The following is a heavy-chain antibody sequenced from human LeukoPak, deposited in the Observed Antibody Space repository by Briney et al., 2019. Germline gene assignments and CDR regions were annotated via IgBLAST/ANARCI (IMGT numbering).Heavy chain of an antibody. Sequence: PSETLSLTCTGSGGSISSYYWSWLRQPPGKGLEWIGYIYYTRSTNYNPSLKSRVTISVDTSKNKFSLELSSVTAADTAVYYCARGLRVGATSGWFDPWGQGTLVTVSS. CDR1: GGSISSYY. CDR2: IYYTRST. D-gene: IGHD1-26*01. CDR3: ARGLRVGATSGWFDP. V-gene: IGHV4-59*08. J-gene: IGHJ5*02.